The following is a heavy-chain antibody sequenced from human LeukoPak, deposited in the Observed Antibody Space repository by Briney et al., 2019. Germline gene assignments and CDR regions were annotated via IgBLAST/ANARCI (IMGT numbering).Heavy chain of an antibody. CDR1: GYTLTELS. CDR2: FDPEDGET. CDR3: ATFSTVRGLRY. V-gene: IGHV1-24*01. Sequence: ASVKVSCKVSGYTLTELSMHWVRQAPGKGLEWMGGFDPEDGETIYAQKFQGRVTVTEDTSTDTAYMELSSLRSEDTAVYYCATFSTVRGLRYWGQGTLVTVSS. D-gene: IGHD4-11*01. J-gene: IGHJ4*02.